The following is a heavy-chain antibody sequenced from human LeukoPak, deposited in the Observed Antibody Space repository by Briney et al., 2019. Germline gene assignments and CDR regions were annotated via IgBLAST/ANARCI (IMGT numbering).Heavy chain of an antibody. D-gene: IGHD3-10*01. CDR2: IYSGGST. CDR1: GFTVSSNY. J-gene: IGHJ3*02. Sequence: GGSLRLSCAASGFTVSSNYMSWVRQAPGKGLEWVSVIYSGGSTYYADSVKGRFTISRDNSKNTLYLQMNSLRAEDTAVYYCARDFGGAAGAFDIWGQGTMVTVSS. V-gene: IGHV3-53*01. CDR3: ARDFGGAAGAFDI.